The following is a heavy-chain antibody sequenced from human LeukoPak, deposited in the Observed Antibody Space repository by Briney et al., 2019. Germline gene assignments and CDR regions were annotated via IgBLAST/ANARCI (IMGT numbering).Heavy chain of an antibody. D-gene: IGHD1-1*01. CDR1: EYTFTDYY. CDR3: ARGLKKVGPGTKYYGMDV. J-gene: IGHJ6*02. CDR2: NSSHSGA. V-gene: IGHV1-2*06. Sequence: ASVKVSCKASEYTFTDYYIHWVRQAPGQGLEWMGRNSSHSGANYAPNFQGRVTMTRDTSTSTAYMELSSLRSDDTAIYYCARGLKKVGPGTKYYGMDVWGQGTTVTVSS.